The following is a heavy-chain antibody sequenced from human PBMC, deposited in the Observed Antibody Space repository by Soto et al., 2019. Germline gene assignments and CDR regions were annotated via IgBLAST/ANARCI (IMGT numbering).Heavy chain of an antibody. D-gene: IGHD1-20*01. CDR3: TRDADPYKAPPHY. CDR1: GFTFGDYA. CDR2: IRSKAYGGTT. V-gene: IGHV3-49*03. Sequence: GGSLRLSCTASGFTFGDYAMSWFRQAPGKGLEWVGFIRSKAYGGTTEYAASVKGRFTIPRDDSKSIAYLQMNSLKTEDTAVYYCTRDADPYKAPPHYWGQGTLVTVSS. J-gene: IGHJ4*02.